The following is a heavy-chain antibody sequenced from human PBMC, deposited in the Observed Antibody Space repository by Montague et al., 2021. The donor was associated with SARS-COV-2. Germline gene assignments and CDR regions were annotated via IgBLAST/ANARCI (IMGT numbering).Heavy chain of an antibody. CDR2: ILYTGST. CDR3: ATGRAGNSYAYYYGMDV. V-gene: IGHV4-59*01. CDR1: GGSISSYY. D-gene: IGHD4-23*01. J-gene: IGHJ6*02. Sequence: SETLSLTCTVSGGSISSYYWSWIRQPPWKGLEWIWYILYTGSTNYNPSLMSRVTISVDTSKNQLSLKLSSVTTADTAVYYCATGRAGNSYAYYYGMDVWGQGTTVTVSS.